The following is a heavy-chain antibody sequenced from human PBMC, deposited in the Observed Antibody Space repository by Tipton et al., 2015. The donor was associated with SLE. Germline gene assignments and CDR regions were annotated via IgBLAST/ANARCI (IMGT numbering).Heavy chain of an antibody. D-gene: IGHD3/OR15-3a*01. CDR3: TTGRTL. CDR2: INSEDGT. CDR1: GFTFTNNA. Sequence: SLRLSCAASGFTFTNNAMNGVRQAPGKGLEGVSGINSEDGTVYADSVKGRFTISRDDSKDTLYLHMDSLKTEDTAVYYCTTGRTLWGQGTLVSVSS. J-gene: IGHJ3*01. V-gene: IGHV3-23*01.